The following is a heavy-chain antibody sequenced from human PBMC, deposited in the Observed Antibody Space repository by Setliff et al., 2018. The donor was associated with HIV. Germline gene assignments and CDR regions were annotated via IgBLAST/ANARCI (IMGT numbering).Heavy chain of an antibody. D-gene: IGHD5-18*01. CDR1: GGSINSYH. Sequence: SETLSLTCSVSGGSINSYHWSWIRQSPGKGLEWIGYIYKSGTTNYSSSLKSRVTISADPSKNQFSLKLTSVTAADTAVYYCGRLSETAMASFDYWGLGTLVTVSS. CDR2: IYKSGTT. V-gene: IGHV4-4*08. CDR3: GRLSETAMASFDY. J-gene: IGHJ4*02.